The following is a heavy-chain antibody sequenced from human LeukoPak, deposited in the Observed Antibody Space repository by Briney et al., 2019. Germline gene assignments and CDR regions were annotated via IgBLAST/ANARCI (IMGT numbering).Heavy chain of an antibody. CDR1: GGSFSGYY. J-gene: IGHJ6*02. CDR3: ARRHSTTTTRGGYYYGMDV. V-gene: IGHV4-34*01. Sequence: SETLSLTCAVYGGSFSGYYWSWIRQPPGKGLGWIGEINHSGSTNYNPSLKSRVTISVDTSKNQFSLKLSSVTAADTAVYYCARRHSTTTTRGGYYYGMDVWGQGTTVTVSS. D-gene: IGHD4-17*01. CDR2: INHSGST.